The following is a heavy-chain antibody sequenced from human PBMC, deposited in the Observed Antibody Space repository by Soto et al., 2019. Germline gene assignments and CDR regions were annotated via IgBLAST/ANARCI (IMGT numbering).Heavy chain of an antibody. CDR1: GFTFSSYG. V-gene: IGHV3-33*01. D-gene: IGHD2-2*03. J-gene: IGHJ4*02. CDR3: ARGLDSLDY. Sequence: QVQLVESGGGVVQPGRSLRLSCVASGFTFSSYGMHWVRQAPGKGLEWVAVIWYDGSNKYYADSVKGRFTISRDNSKNTLYLQMNSLRAEDTAVYYCARGLDSLDYWGQGTLVTVSS. CDR2: IWYDGSNK.